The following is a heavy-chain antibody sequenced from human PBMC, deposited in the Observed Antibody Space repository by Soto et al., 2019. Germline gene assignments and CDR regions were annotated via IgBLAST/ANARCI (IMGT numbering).Heavy chain of an antibody. CDR3: ARDGEAGTGYYYYGMDV. D-gene: IGHD6-19*01. CDR2: INHSGST. Sequence: SETLSLTCAVYGGSFSGYYWSWIRQPPGKGLEWIGEINHSGSTNYNPSLKSRVTISVDTSKNQFSLKLSSVTAADTAVYYCARDGEAGTGYYYYGMDVWGQGTTVTAP. CDR1: GGSFSGYY. V-gene: IGHV4-34*01. J-gene: IGHJ6*02.